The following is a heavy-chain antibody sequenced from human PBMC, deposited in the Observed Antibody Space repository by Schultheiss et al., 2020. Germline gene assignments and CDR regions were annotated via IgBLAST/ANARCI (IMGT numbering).Heavy chain of an antibody. V-gene: IGHV4-4*07. CDR1: GGSISSYY. J-gene: IGHJ6*04. CDR2: IYTSGST. D-gene: IGHD2-2*02. Sequence: SETLSLTCTVSGGSISSYYWSWIRQPAGKGLEWIGRIYTSGSTDYNSSLKSRVTMSVDTSKNQFSLKVSSVTAADTAVYYCARDVGDCTTTRCHTRVNYYGLDVWGAGITVTGSS. CDR3: ARDVGDCTTTRCHTRVNYYGLDV.